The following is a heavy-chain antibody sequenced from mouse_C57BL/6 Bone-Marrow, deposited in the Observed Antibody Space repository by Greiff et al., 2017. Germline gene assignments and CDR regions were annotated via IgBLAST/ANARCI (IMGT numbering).Heavy chain of an antibody. CDR2: INPNNGGT. CDR3: ASPRVQYYYAMDY. Sequence: VQLQQSGPELVKPGASVKISCKASGYTFTDYYMNWVKQSHGKSLEWIGDINPNNGGTSYNQKFKGKATLTVDTSSSTAYMELRSLTSEDSAVYYCASPRVQYYYAMDYWGQGTSVTVSS. CDR1: GYTFTDYY. V-gene: IGHV1-26*01. J-gene: IGHJ4*01.